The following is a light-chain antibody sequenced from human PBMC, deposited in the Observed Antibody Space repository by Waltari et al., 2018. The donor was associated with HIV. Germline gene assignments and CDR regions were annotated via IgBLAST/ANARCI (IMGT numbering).Light chain of an antibody. CDR1: SSDVGSYNL. Sequence: QSALTQPASVSGSPGQSITISCTGTSSDVGSYNLVSWYQQHPGKAPKPMISEVNKLPSGVSNRFSGSKSGNTASLTISGLQAEDEADYYCSSYATAGTYVLFGGGTKLTVL. CDR2: EVN. J-gene: IGLJ2*01. V-gene: IGLV2-23*02. CDR3: SSYATAGTYVL.